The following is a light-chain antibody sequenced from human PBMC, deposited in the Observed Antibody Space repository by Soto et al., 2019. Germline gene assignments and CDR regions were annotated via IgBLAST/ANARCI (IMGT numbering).Light chain of an antibody. CDR1: QGIRND. Sequence: IQMTQSPSSLSASVGDRITIACRTSQGIRNDLGWYQQKPGKAPKLLIYAASSLQSGVPSRFSGSGSGTDFTLTISSLQPEDFATYYCQQSYSTPRTFGQGTKVDIK. CDR3: QQSYSTPRT. J-gene: IGKJ1*01. CDR2: AAS. V-gene: IGKV1-39*01.